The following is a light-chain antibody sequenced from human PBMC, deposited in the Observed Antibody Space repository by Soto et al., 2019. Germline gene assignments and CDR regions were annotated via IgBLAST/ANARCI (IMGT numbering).Light chain of an antibody. CDR3: QQYGSSFTWT. J-gene: IGKJ1*01. V-gene: IGKV3-20*01. Sequence: EIVLTQSPGTLSLSPGERATLSCRASQSVSSNYLGWYQQKPGQAPRLLIYGASSRATGIPDRFSGSGSGTDFTLTISRLEPEDFAVYYCQQYGSSFTWTFGQGTKVDIK. CDR2: GAS. CDR1: QSVSSNY.